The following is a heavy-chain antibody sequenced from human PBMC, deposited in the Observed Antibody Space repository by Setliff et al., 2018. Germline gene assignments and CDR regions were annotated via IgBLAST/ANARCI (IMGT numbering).Heavy chain of an antibody. CDR3: ARGPDLTAVGATYFYGMDV. V-gene: IGHV4-4*07. Sequence: SETLSLTCTVSGGSVTESFWSWIRQPAGRGLEWIGRMIVSGGADYNPSLKSRVTMSVDSPNNKFSLNLSSVSAADTAVYYCARGPDLTAVGATYFYGMDVWGQGATVTVPS. J-gene: IGHJ6*02. CDR2: MIVSGGA. CDR1: GGSVTESF. D-gene: IGHD6-19*01.